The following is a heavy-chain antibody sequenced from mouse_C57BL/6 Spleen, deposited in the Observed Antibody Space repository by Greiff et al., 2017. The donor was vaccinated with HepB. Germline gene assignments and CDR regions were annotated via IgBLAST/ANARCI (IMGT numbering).Heavy chain of an antibody. Sequence: QVQLKQSGAELVKPGASVKLSCKASGYTFTSYWMHWVKQRPGQGLEWIGMIHPNSGSTNYNEKFKSKATLTVDKSSSTAYMQLSSLTSEDSAVYYCARDGTTVVADYWGQGTILTVSS. J-gene: IGHJ2*01. CDR2: IHPNSGST. D-gene: IGHD1-1*01. V-gene: IGHV1-64*01. CDR1: GYTFTSYW. CDR3: ARDGTTVVADY.